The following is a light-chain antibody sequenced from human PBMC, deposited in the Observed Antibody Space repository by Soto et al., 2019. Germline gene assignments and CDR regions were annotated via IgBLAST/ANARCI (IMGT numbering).Light chain of an antibody. Sequence: DIQMTHSPSSLSASVGDTVTITCRASQTITRHLNWYQQKPGKAPKLLIYAASTLRSGVPSRFSGSGSGTDFTLTISSLQPEDFATYYCQQSDTTPLFTFGPGTKVDNK. CDR2: AAS. V-gene: IGKV1-39*01. CDR3: QQSDTTPLFT. CDR1: QTITRH. J-gene: IGKJ3*01.